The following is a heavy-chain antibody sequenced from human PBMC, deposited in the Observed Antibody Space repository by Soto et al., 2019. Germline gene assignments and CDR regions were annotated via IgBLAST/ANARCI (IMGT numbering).Heavy chain of an antibody. CDR1: GYTFTGYY. J-gene: IGHJ4*02. CDR3: ARDSDYYDSSPFDY. Sequence: ASVKVSCKASGYTFTGYYMHWVRQAPGQGLEWMGWINPNSGGTNYAQKFQGRVTMTRDTSISTAYMELSRLRSDDTAVYYCARDSDYYDSSPFDYWRQGTLVTVSS. V-gene: IGHV1-2*02. CDR2: INPNSGGT. D-gene: IGHD3-22*01.